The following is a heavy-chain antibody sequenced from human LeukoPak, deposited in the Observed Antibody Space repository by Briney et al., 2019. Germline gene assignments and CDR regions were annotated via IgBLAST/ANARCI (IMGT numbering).Heavy chain of an antibody. V-gene: IGHV4-39*01. CDR3: AGKQWVVYYFDF. CDR2: SSYRGST. J-gene: IGHJ4*02. D-gene: IGHD6-19*01. Sequence: PSETLSLTCTVSGGSISSSNDYWGWIRQPPGKGLEWIGRSSYRGSTYYNQFIKRRVTISVDTYKNQFSLTLISVTAADTAVYFCAGKQWVVYYFDFWGQGTLVTVSS. CDR1: GGSISSSNDY.